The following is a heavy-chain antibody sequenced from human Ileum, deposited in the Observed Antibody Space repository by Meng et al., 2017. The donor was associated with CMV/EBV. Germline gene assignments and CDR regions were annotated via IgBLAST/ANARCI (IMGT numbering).Heavy chain of an antibody. CDR3: VRQVVAASFDY. D-gene: IGHD2-15*01. Sequence: QVPRQEPAPGLVQPSHTLSLNWTVVGGSIPSGNYSWSWIRQPPGRGLEWIGYIYYSGSPYYKPSLKSRVTISLDTSKNQFSLNLRSVTATDSAVYYCVRQVVAASFDYWGQGALVTVSS. CDR2: IYYSGSP. V-gene: IGHV4-30-4*08. CDR1: GGSIPSGNYS. J-gene: IGHJ4*02.